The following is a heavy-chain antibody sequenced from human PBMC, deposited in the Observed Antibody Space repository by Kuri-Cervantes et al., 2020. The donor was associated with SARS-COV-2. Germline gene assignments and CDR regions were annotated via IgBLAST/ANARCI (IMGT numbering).Heavy chain of an antibody. V-gene: IGHV4-4*07. CDR1: GGSISSYY. CDR3: ARGQWMVKGAFHI. J-gene: IGHJ3*02. CDR2: IYTSGST. Sequence: GSLRLSCTVSGGSISSYYWSWIRQPAGKGLEWIGRIYTSGSTNYNPSLKSRVTMSVDTSKNQFSLRLSSVTAADTAVYYCARGQWMVKGAFHIWGQGTMVTVSS. D-gene: IGHD6-19*01.